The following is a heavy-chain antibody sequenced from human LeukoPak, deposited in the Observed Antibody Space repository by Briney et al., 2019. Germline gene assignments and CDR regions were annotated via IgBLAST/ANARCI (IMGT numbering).Heavy chain of an antibody. CDR2: IYYSGST. CDR3: TRSPYYYDSASHYYYYYMDV. Sequence: KPSETLSLTCTVSGGSISSYYWSWIRQPPGKGLEWIGYIYYSGSTNYNPSLKSRVTISVDTSKNQFSLKLSSVTAADTAVYYCTRSPYYYDSASHYYYYYMDVWGKGTTVTVSS. CDR1: GGSISSYY. J-gene: IGHJ6*03. V-gene: IGHV4-59*01. D-gene: IGHD3-22*01.